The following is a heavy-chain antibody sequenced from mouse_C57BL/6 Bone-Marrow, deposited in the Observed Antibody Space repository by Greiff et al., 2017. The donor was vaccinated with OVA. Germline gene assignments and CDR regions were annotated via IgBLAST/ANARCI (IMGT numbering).Heavy chain of an antibody. CDR3: ARDALYYGSSFGYFDV. CDR1: GFTFIDFY. V-gene: IGHV7-1*01. CDR2: VRNKVNDFTT. J-gene: IGHJ1*03. D-gene: IGHD1-1*01. Sequence: EVQLVESGGGLLHPGRSLSLSCATSGFTFIDFYLEWVRQAPGKGLDGMAEVRNKVNDFTTGYIALLKGRFFFPRALPQSSLYLQMNALRAEDTAIYYCARDALYYGSSFGYFDVWGTGTTVTVSS.